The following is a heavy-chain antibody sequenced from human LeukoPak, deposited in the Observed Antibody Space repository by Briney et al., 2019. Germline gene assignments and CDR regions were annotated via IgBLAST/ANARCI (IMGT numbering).Heavy chain of an antibody. CDR3: ARDSRSYYYYGMDV. V-gene: IGHV1-69*04. Sequence: GASVKVSCKASGGTFSSYAISWVRQAPGQGLEWMGRIIPILGIANYAQKSQGRVTITADKSTSTAYMELSSLRSEDTAVYYCARDSRSYYYYGMDVWGQGTTVTVSS. CDR2: IIPILGIA. J-gene: IGHJ6*02. CDR1: GGTFSSYA. D-gene: IGHD4-11*01.